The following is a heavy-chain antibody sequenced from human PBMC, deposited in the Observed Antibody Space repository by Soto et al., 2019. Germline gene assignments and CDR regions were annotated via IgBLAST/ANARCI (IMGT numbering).Heavy chain of an antibody. CDR3: AKDDGTGGPGW. D-gene: IGHD6-19*01. CDR1: GFTFSSYG. Sequence: QVQLVESGGGVVQPGRSLRLSCAASGFTFSSYGMHWVRQAPGKGLEWVAVISYDGSNKYYADSVKGRFTISRDNSKNTLYLQMNSLRAEDTAVYYCAKDDGTGGPGWWGLGTLVTVSS. V-gene: IGHV3-30*18. J-gene: IGHJ4*02. CDR2: ISYDGSNK.